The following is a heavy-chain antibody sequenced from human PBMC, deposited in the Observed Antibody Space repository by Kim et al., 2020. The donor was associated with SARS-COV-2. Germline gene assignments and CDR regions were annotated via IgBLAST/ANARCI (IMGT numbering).Heavy chain of an antibody. D-gene: IGHD3-9*01. Sequence: ASVKVSCKASGYTFTSYGISWVRQAPGQGLEWMGWISAYNGNTNYAQKLQGRVTMTTDTSTSTAYMELRSLRSDDTAVYYCARRNYDILTGYYHFDYWGQGTLVTVSS. J-gene: IGHJ4*02. CDR1: GYTFTSYG. V-gene: IGHV1-18*01. CDR3: ARRNYDILTGYYHFDY. CDR2: ISAYNGNT.